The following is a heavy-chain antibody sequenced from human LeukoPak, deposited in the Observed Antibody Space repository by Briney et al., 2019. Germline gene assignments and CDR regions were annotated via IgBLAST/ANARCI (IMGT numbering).Heavy chain of an antibody. D-gene: IGHD3-22*01. CDR1: GFTFSSYE. V-gene: IGHV3-48*03. CDR2: ISSSGSTI. J-gene: IGHJ4*02. CDR3: VRDRDSSGYGFDY. Sequence: PGGSLRLSCAASGFTFSSYEMNWVRQAPGKGLEWVSYISSSGSTIYYADSVKGRFTISRDNAKNSPYLQMNSLRAEDTAVYYCVRDRDSSGYGFDYWGQGTLVAVSS.